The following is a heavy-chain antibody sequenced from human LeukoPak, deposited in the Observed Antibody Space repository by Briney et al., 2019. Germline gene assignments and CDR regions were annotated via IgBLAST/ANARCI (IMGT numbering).Heavy chain of an antibody. V-gene: IGHV4-61*02. CDR2: IYTSGST. CDR3: AGGMPDHDFRSGYYDAFDI. Sequence: SQTLSLTCTVSGGAISSGSYYWSWVRQPAGKGLEWIGSIYTSGSTNYNPSLKSRVTISVDTSKNQFSLKLSSVTAADTAVYYCAGGMPDHDFRSGYYDAFDIWGQGTMVTVSS. CDR1: GGAISSGSYY. D-gene: IGHD3-3*01. J-gene: IGHJ3*02.